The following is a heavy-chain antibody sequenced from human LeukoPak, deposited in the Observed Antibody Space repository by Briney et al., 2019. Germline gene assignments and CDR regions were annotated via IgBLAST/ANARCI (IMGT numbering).Heavy chain of an antibody. CDR1: GFTVSRYS. V-gene: IGHV3-48*02. J-gene: IGHJ4*02. Sequence: GGSLRLSCAASGFTVSRYSMNWARQAPGKGREWVKYLSSSSSTIYYAESVKGRYTISRDNAKHSLYLQVHSMRYGDTDVYYCGRAFGLTDYWGQGTLVTVSS. CDR3: GRAFGLTDY. CDR2: LSSSSSTI. D-gene: IGHD3/OR15-3a*01.